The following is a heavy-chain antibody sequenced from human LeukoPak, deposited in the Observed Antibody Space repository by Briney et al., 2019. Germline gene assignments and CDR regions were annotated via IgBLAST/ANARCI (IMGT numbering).Heavy chain of an antibody. Sequence: SETLSLTCTVSGGSISSYYWSWIRQPPGKGLEWIGYIYYSGSTNYNPSLKSRVTISVDTSKNQFSLKLSSVTAADTAVYYCARLTYDYVWGSYRPPHDAFDIWGQGTMVTVSS. D-gene: IGHD3-16*02. J-gene: IGHJ3*02. CDR2: IYYSGST. V-gene: IGHV4-59*08. CDR1: GGSISSYY. CDR3: ARLTYDYVWGSYRPPHDAFDI.